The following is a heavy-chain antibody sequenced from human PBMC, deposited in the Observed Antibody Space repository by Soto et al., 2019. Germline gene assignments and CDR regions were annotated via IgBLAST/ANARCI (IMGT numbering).Heavy chain of an antibody. V-gene: IGHV3-48*02. CDR3: ARGSPRYYDSSGYSLWYFDL. D-gene: IGHD3-22*01. J-gene: IGHJ2*01. CDR1: GFTLSSYS. CDR2: ISSSGSAM. Sequence: EVQLVESGGGLVQPGGSLRLSCAVSGFTLSSYSLNWVRQAPGKGLEWVSYISSSGSAMYFADSVKGRFTISRDNAKKSLYLQMNSLRDEDTAVYYCARGSPRYYDSSGYSLWYFDLWGRGTLVTVSS.